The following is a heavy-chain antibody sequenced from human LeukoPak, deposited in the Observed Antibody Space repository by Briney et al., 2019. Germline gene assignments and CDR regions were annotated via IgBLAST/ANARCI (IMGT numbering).Heavy chain of an antibody. CDR2: ISSSGTTI. CDR3: ARRNLFYYDSSGHYFDF. J-gene: IGHJ4*02. D-gene: IGHD3-22*01. CDR1: GFTFSDYY. V-gene: IGHV3-11*04. Sequence: GGSLRLSCAASGFTFSDYYMTWIRQAPGKGLEWLSYISSSGTTIDYADSVKGRFTIPRDNAKNSLYLQMNSLRAEDTAVYYCARRNLFYYDSSGHYFDFWGRGTLVTVSS.